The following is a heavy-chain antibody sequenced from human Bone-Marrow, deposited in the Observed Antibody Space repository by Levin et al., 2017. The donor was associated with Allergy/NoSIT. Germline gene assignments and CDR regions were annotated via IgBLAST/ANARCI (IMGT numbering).Heavy chain of an antibody. CDR1: EFTFSTYW. CDR2: INQDGSKK. D-gene: IGHD3-16*01. V-gene: IGHV3-7*04. Sequence: GGSLRLSCAASEFTFSTYWMSWVRQAPGKGLEWVANINQDGSKKDYVDSVKGRFTISRDNAKNSLYLQMNSLRAEDTAVYYCARDHGWDLHQRKCGFDIWGQGTMVTVSS. CDR3: ARDHGWDLHQRKCGFDI. J-gene: IGHJ3*02.